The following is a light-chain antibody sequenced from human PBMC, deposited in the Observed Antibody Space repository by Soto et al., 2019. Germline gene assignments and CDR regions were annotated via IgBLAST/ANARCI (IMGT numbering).Light chain of an antibody. J-gene: IGLJ2*01. CDR1: ISDVGGYNY. V-gene: IGLV2-14*01. CDR3: SSYTSSSTRV. Sequence: QSALTQPASVSGSPGQSITISCTGTISDVGGYNYVSWYQQHPGKAPKLMIYEVSNLPSGVSNRFSGSKSGNTASLTISGLQAEDEADYYCSSYTSSSTRVFGGGTKLTVL. CDR2: EVS.